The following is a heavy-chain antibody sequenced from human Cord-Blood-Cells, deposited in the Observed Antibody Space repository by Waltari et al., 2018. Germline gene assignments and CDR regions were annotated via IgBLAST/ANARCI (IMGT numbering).Heavy chain of an antibody. Sequence: QVQLVQSGAEVKKPGSSVKVPCKASAGTFTSNAISWVRQAPGQGLEWMGGIIPIFGTANYAQKFQGRVTITADESTSTAYMELSSLRSEDTAVYYCARANYYGSGSYYKFDYWGQGTLVTVSS. CDR3: ARANYYGSGSYYKFDY. CDR1: AGTFTSNA. D-gene: IGHD3-10*01. V-gene: IGHV1-69*01. J-gene: IGHJ4*02. CDR2: IIPIFGTA.